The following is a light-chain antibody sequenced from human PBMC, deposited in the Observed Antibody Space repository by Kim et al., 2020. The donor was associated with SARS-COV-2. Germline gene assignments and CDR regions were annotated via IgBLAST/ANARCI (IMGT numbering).Light chain of an antibody. Sequence: ASVGDTITITCRAGQTIYTYLNWYQQRPGKAPNLLIYGASKLQSGVPSRFSGSASGTDFTLTISSLQPEDFATYYCLQSYSVPWTFGLGTKVDIK. J-gene: IGKJ1*01. CDR1: QTIYTY. CDR3: LQSYSVPWT. CDR2: GAS. V-gene: IGKV1-39*01.